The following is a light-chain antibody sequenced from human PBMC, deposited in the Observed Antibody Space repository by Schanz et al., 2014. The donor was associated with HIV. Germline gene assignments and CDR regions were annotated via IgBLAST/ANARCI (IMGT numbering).Light chain of an antibody. CDR1: SSDVGSYNL. V-gene: IGLV2-23*02. CDR2: EVS. CDR3: CSYTSSGTYV. J-gene: IGLJ1*01. Sequence: QSALTQPASVSGSPGQSITISCNGTSSDVGSYNLVSWYQQHPGKAPKLMIYEVSERPSGVSNRFSGSKSGNTASLTISGLQAEDEADYYCCSYTSSGTYVFGTGTKLTVL.